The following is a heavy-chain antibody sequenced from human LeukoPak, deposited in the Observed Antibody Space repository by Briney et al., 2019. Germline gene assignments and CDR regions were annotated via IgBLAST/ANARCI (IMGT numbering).Heavy chain of an antibody. CDR1: GFTFSNYW. Sequence: GGSLRLSCAASGFTFSNYWMHWVRQAPGKGLVWVSRVNSDGSTTNNADSVKGRFTTSRDNAKNTLYLQMNSLRAEDTAVYYCARGGQLRANYYNYMDVWGKGTTVTVSS. J-gene: IGHJ6*03. CDR2: VNSDGSTT. CDR3: ARGGQLRANYYNYMDV. V-gene: IGHV3-74*01. D-gene: IGHD6-6*01.